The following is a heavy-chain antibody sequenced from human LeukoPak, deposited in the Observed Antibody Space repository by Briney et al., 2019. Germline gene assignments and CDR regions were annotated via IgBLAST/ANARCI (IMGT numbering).Heavy chain of an antibody. J-gene: IGHJ4*02. V-gene: IGHV4-30-2*01. D-gene: IGHD3/OR15-3a*01. CDR3: ARGPGLKFDY. Sequence: SQTLSLTCAVSGGSISSGGYSWSWIRQPPGKGLEWIGYIYHSGSTYYNPSLKSRVTISVDRSKNQFSLQLNSVTPEDTAVYYCARGPGLKFDYWGQGTLVTVSS. CDR2: IYHSGST. CDR1: GGSISSGGYS.